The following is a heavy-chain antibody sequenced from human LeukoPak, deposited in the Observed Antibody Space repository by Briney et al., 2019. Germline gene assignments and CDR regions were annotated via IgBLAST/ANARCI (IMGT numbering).Heavy chain of an antibody. CDR3: ARDWARGYIYGLTRSYFDY. V-gene: IGHV3-33*01. CDR1: GFTFRSYG. Sequence: GRSLRLSCAASGFTFRSYGMHWVRQAPGKGLEWVAVIWYDGSNKYYADSVKGRFTISRDTSKNRVYLQMNSLRAEDTAVYYCARDWARGYIYGLTRSYFDYWGQGTLVTVSS. D-gene: IGHD5-18*01. J-gene: IGHJ4*02. CDR2: IWYDGSNK.